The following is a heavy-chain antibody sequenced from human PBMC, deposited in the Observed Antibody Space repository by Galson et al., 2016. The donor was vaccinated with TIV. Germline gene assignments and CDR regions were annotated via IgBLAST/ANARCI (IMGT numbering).Heavy chain of an antibody. CDR3: ARHRLRYYYYMDV. Sequence: SETLSLTCVVSGYSISSGFYGGWVRQSPEKGLEWIGNINHSGVTHYNPSLQSRVTISVDTSKNQFSLNPTSVTAADTAVYFCARHRLRYYYYMDVWGLGPSVTVSS. D-gene: IGHD1-14*01. V-gene: IGHV4-38-2*01. CDR2: INHSGVT. CDR1: GYSISSGFY. J-gene: IGHJ6*03.